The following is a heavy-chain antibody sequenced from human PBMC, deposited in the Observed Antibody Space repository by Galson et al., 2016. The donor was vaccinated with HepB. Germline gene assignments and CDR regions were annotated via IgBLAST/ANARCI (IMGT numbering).Heavy chain of an antibody. J-gene: IGHJ4*02. CDR2: VSSDGNTH. Sequence: SLRLSCAASGFSFSNYALHWVRQAPGQGLEWVAVVSSDGNTHFYGDAVKGRFTISRDNSKNPLCLQMNGLRPDDPAVYYCARDAKDHSILGDYGDHFDYWGQGSLVTVSS. CDR3: ARDAKDHSILGDYGDHFDY. D-gene: IGHD4-17*01. V-gene: IGHV3-30*03. CDR1: GFSFSNYA.